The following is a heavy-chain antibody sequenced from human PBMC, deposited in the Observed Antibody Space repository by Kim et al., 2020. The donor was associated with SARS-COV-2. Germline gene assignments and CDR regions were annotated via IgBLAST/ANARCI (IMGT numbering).Heavy chain of an antibody. CDR1: GFTFSSYG. CDR3: AKPIGLYDSSGYWGY. D-gene: IGHD3-22*01. V-gene: IGHV3-30*18. Sequence: GGSLRLSCAASGFTFSSYGMHWVRQAPGKGLEWVAVISYDGSNKYYADSVKGRFTISRDNSKNTLYLQMNSLRAEDTAVYYCAKPIGLYDSSGYWGYWG. J-gene: IGHJ4*01. CDR2: ISYDGSNK.